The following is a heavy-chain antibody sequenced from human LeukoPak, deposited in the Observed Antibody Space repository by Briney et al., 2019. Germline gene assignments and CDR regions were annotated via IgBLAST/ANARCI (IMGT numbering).Heavy chain of an antibody. Sequence: GGSLRLSCAASGFTFSSYSMNWDRQAPGKGLEWVSYITSSSITIYYADSVKGRFTISRDNAKNSLYLQMNSLRDEDTAVYYCARDSPYGDYPFDYWGQGTLVTVSS. V-gene: IGHV3-48*02. J-gene: IGHJ4*02. CDR2: ITSSSITI. CDR1: GFTFSSYS. CDR3: ARDSPYGDYPFDY. D-gene: IGHD4-17*01.